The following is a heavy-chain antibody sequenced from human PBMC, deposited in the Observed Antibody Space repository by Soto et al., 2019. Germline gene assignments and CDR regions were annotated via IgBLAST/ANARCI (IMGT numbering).Heavy chain of an antibody. V-gene: IGHV3-48*02. CDR1: GFTFSSYS. D-gene: IGHD3-10*01. CDR3: ARDLWFGEFPSAFDI. Sequence: GGSLRLSCAASGFTFSSYSMNWVRQAPGKGLEWVSYISSSSSTIYYADSVKGRFTISRDNAKNSLYLQMNSLRDEDTAVYYCARDLWFGEFPSAFDIWGQGTMVTVSS. J-gene: IGHJ3*02. CDR2: ISSSSSTI.